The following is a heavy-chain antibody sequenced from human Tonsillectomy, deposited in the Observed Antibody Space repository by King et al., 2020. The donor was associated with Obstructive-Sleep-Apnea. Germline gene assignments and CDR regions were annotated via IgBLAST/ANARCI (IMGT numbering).Heavy chain of an antibody. D-gene: IGHD3-3*01. CDR3: ARSDITIFGVVIGANYFDH. V-gene: IGHV1-18*04. CDR1: GYTFTSYG. J-gene: IGHJ4*02. Sequence: QLVQSGAEVKKPGASVKVSCKASGYTFTSYGISWVRQAPGQGLEWMGWISAYNGNTNYAQKLQGRVTMTTDTSTSTAYMELRSLRSDDTAVYYCARSDITIFGVVIGANYFDHWGQGTLVTVSS. CDR2: ISAYNGNT.